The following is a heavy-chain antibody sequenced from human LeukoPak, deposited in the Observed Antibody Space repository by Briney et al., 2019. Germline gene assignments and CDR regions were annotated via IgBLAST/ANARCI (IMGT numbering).Heavy chain of an antibody. V-gene: IGHV3-48*03. Sequence: GGSLRLSCAASGFTFGRYGMHWVRQAPGKGLEWVSYISSSGSTIYYADSVKGRFTISRDNAKNSLYLQMNSLRAEDTAVYYCARRLRRNYFDYWGQGTLVTVSS. CDR1: GFTFGRYG. D-gene: IGHD4-17*01. CDR2: ISSSGSTI. J-gene: IGHJ4*02. CDR3: ARRLRRNYFDY.